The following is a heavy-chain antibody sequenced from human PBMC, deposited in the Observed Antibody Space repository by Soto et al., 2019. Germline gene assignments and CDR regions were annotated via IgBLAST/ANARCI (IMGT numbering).Heavy chain of an antibody. V-gene: IGHV1-18*01. CDR3: ARDLGYCNSSGCFRNWFDP. Sequence: QVQLVQSGAEVKTPGASVKVSCRASGYSFRTHGISWVRQAPGQGLEWMGWISTYDDKTNFPQKFQGRITMTTDTATRTAYMALRSLRSDDTAVYFCARDLGYCNSSGCFRNWFDPWGQGTLVTVSS. CDR2: ISTYDDKT. D-gene: IGHD2-15*01. J-gene: IGHJ5*02. CDR1: GYSFRTHG.